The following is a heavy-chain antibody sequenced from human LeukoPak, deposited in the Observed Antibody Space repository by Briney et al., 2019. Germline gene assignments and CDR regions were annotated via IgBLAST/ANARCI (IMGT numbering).Heavy chain of an antibody. V-gene: IGHV3-30*18. D-gene: IGHD3-3*01. CDR3: AKSDSNYDFWSGYFTPSFDY. J-gene: IGHJ4*02. Sequence: QPGGSLRLSCVASGFTFNNFGMHWVRQAPGKGLEWVAVISFDGSNKFYSDSVKGRFTISRDNSKNTLYLQMNSLRPDDTAVYYCAKSDSNYDFWSGYFTPSFDYWGQGTLVTVSS. CDR1: GFTFNNFG. CDR2: ISFDGSNK.